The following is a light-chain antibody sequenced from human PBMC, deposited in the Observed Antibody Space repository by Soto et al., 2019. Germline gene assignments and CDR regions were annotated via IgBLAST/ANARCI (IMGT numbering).Light chain of an antibody. V-gene: IGKV3-15*01. Sequence: VMTQSPATLSVSPGERATLSCRASQSVSTNLAWYQQKPGQAPRLLIYGASTRATGIPARFSGSGSGTEFTLPISSLQSEDFAVYYCQQYNNRLTFGGGTKVEIK. CDR2: GAS. CDR3: QQYNNRLT. CDR1: QSVSTN. J-gene: IGKJ4*01.